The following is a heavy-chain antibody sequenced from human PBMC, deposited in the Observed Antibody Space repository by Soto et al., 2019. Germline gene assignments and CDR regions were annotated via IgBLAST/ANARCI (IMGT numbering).Heavy chain of an antibody. D-gene: IGHD3-22*01. CDR1: GGTYSSYA. V-gene: IGHV1-69*13. CDR2: IIPIFGTA. Sequence: GTSVKVSCKASGGTYSSYAISWVRQAPGQGLEWMGGIIPIFGTANYAQKFQGRVTITADESTSTAYMELSSLRSEDTAVYYCARHYYDSSGYYPATILAFDIWGQGTMVTVSS. CDR3: ARHYYDSSGYYPATILAFDI. J-gene: IGHJ3*02.